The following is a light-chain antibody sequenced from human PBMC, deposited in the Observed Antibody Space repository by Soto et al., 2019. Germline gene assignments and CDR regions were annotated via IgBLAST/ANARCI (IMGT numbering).Light chain of an antibody. V-gene: IGLV1-44*01. CDR1: SSNIGSNT. CDR3: AAWDDSLNGL. J-gene: IGLJ2*01. CDR2: SNN. Sequence: QSVLTQPPSASGTPGQRVTISCSGSSSNIGSNTVNWYQQLPGTAPKLLIYSNNQRPSGVPDRFSVSKSGTSASLAISGLQSEDEADYYCAAWDDSLNGLFGGGTKVTVL.